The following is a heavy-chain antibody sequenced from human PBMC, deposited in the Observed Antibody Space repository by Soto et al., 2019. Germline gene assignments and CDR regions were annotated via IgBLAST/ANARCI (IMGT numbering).Heavy chain of an antibody. CDR2: IYYSGST. CDR1: GGSISSYN. CDR3: ARDLRGYGMDV. D-gene: IGHD3-10*01. J-gene: IGHJ6*02. Sequence: QVQLQESGPGLVKPSETLSLTCTVSGGSISSYNWSWIRQPPGKGLEWIGDIYYSGSTNYNPSLKSRVTISVDTSKNQFSLKLSSVTAADTAVYYCARDLRGYGMDVWGQGTTVTVSS. V-gene: IGHV4-59*01.